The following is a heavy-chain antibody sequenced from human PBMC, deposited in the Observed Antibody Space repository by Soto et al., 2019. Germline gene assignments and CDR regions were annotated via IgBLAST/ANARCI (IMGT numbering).Heavy chain of an antibody. CDR2: IYYSGST. Sequence: QVQLQESGPGLVKPSETLSLTCTVSGGSISSYYWSWIRQPPGKGLEWIGYIYYSGSTNYNPSLKSRVTISVDTSKNQFSLKLSSVTAADTAVYYCASYRAVATSSNWFDPWGQGTLVTVSS. CDR3: ASYRAVATSSNWFDP. V-gene: IGHV4-59*01. J-gene: IGHJ5*02. D-gene: IGHD6-19*01. CDR1: GGSISSYY.